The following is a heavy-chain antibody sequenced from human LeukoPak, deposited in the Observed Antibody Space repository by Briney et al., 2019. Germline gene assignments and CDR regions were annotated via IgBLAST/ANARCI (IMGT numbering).Heavy chain of an antibody. J-gene: IGHJ4*02. CDR1: GFTFSSYA. V-gene: IGHV3-23*01. Sequence: PGRSLRLSCAASGFTFSSYAMSWVRQAPGKGLEWVSAISGSGGSTYYADSVKGRFTISRDNSKNTLYLQMNSLRAEDTAVYYCAKGESRSGTVTPFCYWGQGTLVTVSS. D-gene: IGHD1-26*01. CDR2: ISGSGGST. CDR3: AKGESRSGTVTPFCY.